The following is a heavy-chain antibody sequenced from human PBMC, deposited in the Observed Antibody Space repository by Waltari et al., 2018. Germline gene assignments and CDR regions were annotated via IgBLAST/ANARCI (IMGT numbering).Heavy chain of an antibody. CDR1: GFTFSSYA. Sequence: EVQLLESGGGLVQPGGSLRLSCAASGFTFSSYAMSWVRQAPGKGLEWVSAISGSGGSTYYADSVKGRFTISRDNSKNTLYLQMNSLRAEDTAVYYCGKDSRSIVLVSPYYYYGMDVWGQGTTVTVSS. CDR3: GKDSRSIVLVSPYYYYGMDV. D-gene: IGHD2-8*02. J-gene: IGHJ6*02. CDR2: ISGSGGST. V-gene: IGHV3-23*01.